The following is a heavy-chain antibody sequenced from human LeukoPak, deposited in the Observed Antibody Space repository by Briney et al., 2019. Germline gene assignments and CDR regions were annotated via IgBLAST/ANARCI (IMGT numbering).Heavy chain of an antibody. V-gene: IGHV3-48*01. CDR2: ISTSGGTK. Sequence: GGSLGLSCSASGFTFSTYWMSWVRQAPGKGLEWVSYISTSGGTKYYTDSVKGRFTISRDNAKNSLYLQMNSLRAEDTAVYYCASDRPGAVPHHFDYWGQGTLVTVSS. CDR1: GFTFSTYW. D-gene: IGHD2-8*02. CDR3: ASDRPGAVPHHFDY. J-gene: IGHJ4*02.